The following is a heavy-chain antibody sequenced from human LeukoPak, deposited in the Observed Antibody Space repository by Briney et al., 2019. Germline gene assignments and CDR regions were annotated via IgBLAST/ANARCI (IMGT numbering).Heavy chain of an antibody. V-gene: IGHV4-59*01. J-gene: IGHJ4*02. CDR3: AREDVAAAGMLDY. D-gene: IGHD6-13*01. CDR2: IYYSGST. CDR1: GGFNTHYY. Sequence: SETLSLTCSVSGGFNTHYYWSWIRQPPGKGLEWIGYIYYSGSTNYNPSLKSRVTISVDTSKNQFSLKLSSVTAADTAVYYCAREDVAAAGMLDYWGQGTLVTVSS.